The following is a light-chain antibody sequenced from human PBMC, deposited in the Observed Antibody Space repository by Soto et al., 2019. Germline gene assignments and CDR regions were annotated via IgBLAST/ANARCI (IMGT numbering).Light chain of an antibody. J-gene: IGKJ5*01. V-gene: IGKV1-39*01. CDR2: TAS. CDR1: QSINSY. CDR3: QQGYGTPFT. Sequence: QMTQSPSSLSASVGDRVSITCRASQSINSYLNWFQQKPGEVPKLLVYTASNLQGGVPSRFSGSQSGTDFTLTIISLQPEDSATYYCQQGYGTPFTFGQGTRLEIK.